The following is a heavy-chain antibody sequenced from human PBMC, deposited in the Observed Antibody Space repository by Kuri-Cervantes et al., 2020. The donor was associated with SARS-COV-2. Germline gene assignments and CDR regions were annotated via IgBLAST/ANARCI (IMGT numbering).Heavy chain of an antibody. CDR3: ARYGFGYSTFYGMDV. J-gene: IGHJ6*02. Sequence: GGSLRLSCAASGFTFSSYGMHWVRQAPGKGLEWVAVISYDGSNKYYADSVKGRFTISRDNSKNTLYLQMNSLRAEDTAVYYCARYGFGYSTFYGMDVWGQGTTVTVSS. V-gene: IGHV3-30*03. CDR2: ISYDGSNK. CDR1: GFTFSSYG. D-gene: IGHD6-13*01.